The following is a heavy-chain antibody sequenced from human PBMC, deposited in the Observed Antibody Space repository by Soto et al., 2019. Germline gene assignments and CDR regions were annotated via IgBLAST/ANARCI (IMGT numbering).Heavy chain of an antibody. V-gene: IGHV2-5*02. Sequence: QITLKESGPTLVKPTQTLTLTCTFSGFSLSTSGEAVGWIRQPPGKALEWLALIYWDDDKRYSSSLKTRLTITKDTSKNQVVLKVTDMNAVDTGTYYCAHWGGSYVDWGQGTLVTVSS. CDR1: GFSLSTSGEA. CDR2: IYWDDDK. D-gene: IGHD1-26*01. CDR3: AHWGGSYVD. J-gene: IGHJ4*02.